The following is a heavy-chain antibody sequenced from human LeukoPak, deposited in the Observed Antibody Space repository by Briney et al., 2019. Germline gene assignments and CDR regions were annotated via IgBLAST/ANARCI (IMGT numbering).Heavy chain of an antibody. CDR3: TRDRLYYYDSSGYSV. J-gene: IGHJ4*02. CDR1: GFTFGDYA. Sequence: SLRLSCTASGFTFGDYAMSWVRQAPGKGLEWVGFIRSKAYGGTTEYAASVKGRFTISRDDSKSIAYLQMNSLKTEDTAVYYCTRDRLYYYDSSGYSVWGQGTLVTVSS. D-gene: IGHD3-22*01. V-gene: IGHV3-49*04. CDR2: IRSKAYGGTT.